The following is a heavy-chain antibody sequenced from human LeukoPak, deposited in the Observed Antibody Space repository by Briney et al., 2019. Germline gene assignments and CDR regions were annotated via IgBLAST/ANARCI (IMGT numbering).Heavy chain of an antibody. V-gene: IGHV3-48*03. CDR1: GFTFSSFE. CDR3: ARERRYSSSWSDY. J-gene: IGHJ4*02. D-gene: IGHD6-13*01. CDR2: ISTSGTTT. Sequence: GGSLRLSCAASGFTFSSFEMNWVRQAPGKGLEWLSHISTSGTTTYYANSVKGRFTISRDNAKNSLYLQMNSLRAEDTAVYYCARERRYSSSWSDYWGQGTLVTVSS.